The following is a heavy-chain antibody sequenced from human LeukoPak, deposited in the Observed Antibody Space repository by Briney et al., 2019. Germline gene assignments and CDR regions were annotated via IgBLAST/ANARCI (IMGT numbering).Heavy chain of an antibody. Sequence: GGSLRLSCAASGFTFSSYSMNWVRQAPGKGLEWVSYISSSSSTIYYADSVKGRFTISRDNAKNSLYLQMNSLRAEDTAVYYCARDGIQRAFDIWGQGTMVTVSS. J-gene: IGHJ3*02. V-gene: IGHV3-48*04. D-gene: IGHD5-18*01. CDR2: ISSSSSTI. CDR1: GFTFSSYS. CDR3: ARDGIQRAFDI.